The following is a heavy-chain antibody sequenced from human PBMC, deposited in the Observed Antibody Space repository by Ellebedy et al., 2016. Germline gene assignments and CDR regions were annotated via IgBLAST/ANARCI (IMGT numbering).Heavy chain of an antibody. V-gene: IGHV4-39*01. Sequence: GSLRLSCTVSGDFISSSSDYWVWIRQPPGKGLEWIGTISNRDRTDYNPSLKSRVFILVDASKNQFFLKLTSVTAADTAVYYCATFNQYYTYLGVWGKGTTVTVSS. D-gene: IGHD1-14*01. CDR1: GDFISSSSDY. CDR2: ISNRDRT. CDR3: ATFNQYYTYLGV. J-gene: IGHJ6*03.